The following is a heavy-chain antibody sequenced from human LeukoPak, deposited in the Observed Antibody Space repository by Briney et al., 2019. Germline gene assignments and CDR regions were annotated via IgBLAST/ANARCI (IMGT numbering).Heavy chain of an antibody. CDR2: IRDSGNT. Sequence: GGSLRLSCAASGFTLSSYAMSWVRQAPGKGLEWVSAIRDSGNTYRADSVKGRFTISRDSSKNTLFLQMNRLRPEDAAVYYCAKAPVTTCRGAYCYPFDYWGQGTLVTVSS. J-gene: IGHJ4*02. CDR1: GFTLSSYA. D-gene: IGHD2-21*01. V-gene: IGHV3-23*01. CDR3: AKAPVTTCRGAYCYPFDY.